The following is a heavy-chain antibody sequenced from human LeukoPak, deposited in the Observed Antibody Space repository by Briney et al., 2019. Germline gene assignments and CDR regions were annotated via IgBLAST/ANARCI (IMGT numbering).Heavy chain of an antibody. CDR1: GFMFDDYT. CDR3: AKGDVDSPMNFYH. D-gene: IGHD5-18*01. Sequence: GGSLRLSCAASGFMFDDYTMHWVRQAPGKGLEWVSVINWDGGSTYYAGSVKGRFTISRDNSKNSLYLQMNNLRTEDTALYYCAKGDVDSPMNFYHWGQGTLVTVSS. CDR2: INWDGGST. J-gene: IGHJ4*02. V-gene: IGHV3-43*01.